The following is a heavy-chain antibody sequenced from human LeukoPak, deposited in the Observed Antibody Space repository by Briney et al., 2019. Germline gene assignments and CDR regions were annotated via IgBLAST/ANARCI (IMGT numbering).Heavy chain of an antibody. CDR1: GYSLSSGYY. J-gene: IGHJ6*03. CDR3: ARGRGYSFIYYMDV. CDR2: IYHSGST. Sequence: SETLSLTCTVSGYSLSSGYYWGWIRQPPGKGLEGIGSIYHSGSTNYNPSLKSRVIISVDKTKNQFSLKLSSVTAADTAVYYCARGRGYSFIYYMDVWGKGTTVTVSS. V-gene: IGHV4-38-2*02. D-gene: IGHD5-18*01.